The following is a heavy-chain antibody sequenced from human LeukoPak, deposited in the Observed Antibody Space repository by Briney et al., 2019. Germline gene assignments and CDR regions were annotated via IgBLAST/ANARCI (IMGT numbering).Heavy chain of an antibody. Sequence: SVKVSCTASGGNLGNYAISWVRQAPGQGLGWMGRIVPIFGSTNFAQKFQDRLTIAADKATNTLYLELTNLRSDGTAVYYCAREPGGVRRYFDYWDQGTLVTVSS. J-gene: IGHJ4*02. CDR3: AREPGGVRRYFDY. CDR1: GGNLGNYA. D-gene: IGHD1-26*01. V-gene: IGHV1-69*06. CDR2: IVPIFGST.